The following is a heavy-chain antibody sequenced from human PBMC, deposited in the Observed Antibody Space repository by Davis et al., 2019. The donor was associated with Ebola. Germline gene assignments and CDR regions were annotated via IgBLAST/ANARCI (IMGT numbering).Heavy chain of an antibody. J-gene: IGHJ4*02. V-gene: IGHV4-34*01. CDR3: ARGKERGYSV. CDR1: GGSISSYY. Sequence: ETLSLTCTVSGGSISSYYWSWIRQPPGKGLEWIGEINHSGSTNYNPSLKSRVTISVDTSKNQFSLKLSSVTAADTAVYYCARGKERGYSVWGQGTLVTVSS. D-gene: IGHD5/OR15-5a*01. CDR2: INHSGST.